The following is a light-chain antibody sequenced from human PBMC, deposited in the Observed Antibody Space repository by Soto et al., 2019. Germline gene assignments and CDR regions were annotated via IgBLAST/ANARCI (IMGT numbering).Light chain of an antibody. J-gene: IGKJ5*01. CDR3: QQRNDWPRIT. CDR1: QTIRTY. CDR2: DAS. Sequence: EIVLTQFPATLSLSPGERATLSCRASQTIRTYLAWYQQKPGQAPRLLLSDASNRATGIPARFSGSGSGTDFTLTINSLEPEDFAVYFCQQRNDWPRITFGQGTRLEI. V-gene: IGKV3-11*01.